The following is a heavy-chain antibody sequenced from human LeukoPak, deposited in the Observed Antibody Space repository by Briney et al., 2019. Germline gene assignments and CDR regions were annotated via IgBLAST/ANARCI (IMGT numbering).Heavy chain of an antibody. Sequence: GGSLTLACSASGFSFSSYWMTWVRQAPGKGLEWVANMKQDGSEKYYVDSVKGRFTISRDNAKNSLYLQMNSLRVEDTAIYYCARDLVTAAIDYWGQGTLVTVSS. CDR3: ARDLVTAAIDY. J-gene: IGHJ4*02. V-gene: IGHV3-7*01. CDR2: MKQDGSEK. D-gene: IGHD2-21*02. CDR1: GFSFSSYW.